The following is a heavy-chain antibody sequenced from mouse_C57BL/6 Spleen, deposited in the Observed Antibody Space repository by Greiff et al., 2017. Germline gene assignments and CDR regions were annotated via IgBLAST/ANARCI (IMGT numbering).Heavy chain of an antibody. CDR3: ASQWWYYFDY. CDR2: IQPNSGST. V-gene: IGHV1-64*01. J-gene: IGHJ2*01. Sequence: VQLQQPGAELVKPGASVKLSCKASGYTFTSYWMHWVKQRPGQGLEWIGMIQPNSGSTNYNEKFKSKATLTVYKSSSTAYMQLSSLTSEDSAVYYCASQWWYYFDYWGQGTTLTVSS. D-gene: IGHD1-1*02. CDR1: GYTFTSYW.